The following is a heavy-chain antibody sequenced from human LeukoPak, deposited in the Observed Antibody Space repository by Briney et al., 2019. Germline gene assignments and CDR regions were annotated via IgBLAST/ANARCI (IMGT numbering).Heavy chain of an antibody. CDR2: ISSSSRNI. Sequence: GGSLRLSCAASGFTFSSYSMNWVRQAPGKGLEWVSSISSSSRNIYYADSVKGRFTISRDNAKNTLYLQMNSLRAEDTAVYYCARGPTMKMDVWGKGTTVTVSS. CDR1: GFTFSSYS. D-gene: IGHD3-22*01. V-gene: IGHV3-21*01. J-gene: IGHJ6*04. CDR3: ARGPTMKMDV.